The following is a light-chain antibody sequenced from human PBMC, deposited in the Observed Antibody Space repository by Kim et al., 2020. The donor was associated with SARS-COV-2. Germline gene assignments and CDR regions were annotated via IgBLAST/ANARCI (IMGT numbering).Light chain of an antibody. J-gene: IGKJ2*01. V-gene: IGKV3-20*01. Sequence: EIVLTQSPGTLSLSPGERATLSCRASQTINTSYLAWYQQKPGQAPRLLIYGASSRATGIPDRFSGSGSGTDFTLTISRLEPEDFAVYYCQQYGSSPPYTFGQGTKLEI. CDR1: QTINTSY. CDR3: QQYGSSPPYT. CDR2: GAS.